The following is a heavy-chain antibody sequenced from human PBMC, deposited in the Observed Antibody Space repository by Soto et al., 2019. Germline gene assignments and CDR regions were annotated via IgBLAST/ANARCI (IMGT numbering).Heavy chain of an antibody. CDR2: IIPILGIA. V-gene: IGHV1-69*02. Sequence: QVQLVQSGAEVKKPGSSVKVSCKASGGTFSSYTISWVRQAPGQGLEWMGRIIPILGIANYAQKFQGRVTITADKATSTAYMELSSLRSEDTAVYYCATTSFGGVIGLDYWGQGTLVTVSS. CDR3: ATTSFGGVIGLDY. D-gene: IGHD3-16*02. J-gene: IGHJ4*02. CDR1: GGTFSSYT.